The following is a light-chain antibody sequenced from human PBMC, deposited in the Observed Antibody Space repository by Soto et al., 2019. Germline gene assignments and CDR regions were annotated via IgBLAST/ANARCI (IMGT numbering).Light chain of an antibody. Sequence: EIVMTQSPATLSVSPGERATLSCRASQSVANSLAWYQQKPGQAPRLIIYDASTRATGIPARFSGSGSGTEFTLTISSLQSEDFAVYYCHQYDNWPPITFGQGTRLEIK. CDR3: HQYDNWPPIT. CDR1: QSVANS. CDR2: DAS. V-gene: IGKV3-15*01. J-gene: IGKJ5*01.